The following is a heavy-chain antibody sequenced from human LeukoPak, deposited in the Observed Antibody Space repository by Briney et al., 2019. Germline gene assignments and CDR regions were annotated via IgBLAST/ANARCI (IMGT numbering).Heavy chain of an antibody. CDR2: INWNGETI. CDR3: ARGRGDGSGHNCFDP. CDR1: GFTFDDYA. V-gene: IGHV3-20*01. J-gene: IGHJ5*02. D-gene: IGHD3-10*01. Sequence: GGSLRLSCAASGFTFDDYAMSWVRQAPGKGLEWVSGINWNGETIGYADSVKGRFLISRDNANNSLYLQMNSLSVEDIALYHCARGRGDGSGHNCFDPWGQGTLVTVSS.